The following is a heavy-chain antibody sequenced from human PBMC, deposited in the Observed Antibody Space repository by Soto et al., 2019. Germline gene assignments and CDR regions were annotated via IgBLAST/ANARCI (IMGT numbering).Heavy chain of an antibody. Sequence: EFMKTSFKGSGYSFADYGRGWVRQIPGKGLEWMGIFYPGDSDTRYSPSFQGQVTISADKSISTAYLQWSSLKASDTAMYYCARQDGGYYYDTSGYYSSMEVWGQGTTVTVSS. CDR1: GYSFADYG. CDR3: ARQDGGYYYDTSGYYSSMEV. CDR2: FYPGDSDT. J-gene: IGHJ6*02. V-gene: IGHV5-51*01. D-gene: IGHD3-22*01.